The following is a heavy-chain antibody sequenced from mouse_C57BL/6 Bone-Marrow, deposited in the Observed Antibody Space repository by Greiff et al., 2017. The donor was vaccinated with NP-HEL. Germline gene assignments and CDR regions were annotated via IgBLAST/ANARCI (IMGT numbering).Heavy chain of an antibody. CDR3: TTWKLGVFDY. CDR2: IDPENGDT. V-gene: IGHV14-4*01. Sequence: EVQLQQSGAELVRPGASVKLSCTASGFNIKDDYMHWVKQRPEQGLEWIGWIDPENGDTEYASKFQGKATITADTSSNTAYLQLSSLTSEDTAVYYCTTWKLGVFDYWGQGTTLTVSS. CDR1: GFNIKDDY. J-gene: IGHJ2*01. D-gene: IGHD2-1*01.